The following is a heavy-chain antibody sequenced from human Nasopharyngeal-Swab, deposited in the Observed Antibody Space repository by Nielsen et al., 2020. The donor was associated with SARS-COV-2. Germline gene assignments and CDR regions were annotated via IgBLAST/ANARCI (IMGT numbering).Heavy chain of an antibody. CDR3: AKSNDILTGYSFDY. Sequence: LSLTCAASGFTFSSYAMSWVRQAPGKGLEWVSAISGSGGSTYYADSVKGRFTISRDNSKNTLYLQMNSLRAEDTAVYYRAKSNDILTGYSFDYWGQGTLVTVSS. D-gene: IGHD3-9*01. CDR1: GFTFSSYA. J-gene: IGHJ4*02. CDR2: ISGSGGST. V-gene: IGHV3-23*01.